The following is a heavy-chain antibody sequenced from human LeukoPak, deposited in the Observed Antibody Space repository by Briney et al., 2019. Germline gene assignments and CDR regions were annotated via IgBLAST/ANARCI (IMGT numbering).Heavy chain of an antibody. J-gene: IGHJ4*02. Sequence: NPSETLSLTCTVSGGSISSSNYYWGWIRQSPGKGLEWIGSLYYGGSTYYNPSLKSRVTISVDTSNNQFSLRLTSVTAADTAVYYCATIRLWFAGTPNWGQGTLVIVSS. CDR1: GGSISSSNYY. D-gene: IGHD5-18*01. CDR2: LYYGGST. V-gene: IGHV4-39*01. CDR3: ATIRLWFAGTPN.